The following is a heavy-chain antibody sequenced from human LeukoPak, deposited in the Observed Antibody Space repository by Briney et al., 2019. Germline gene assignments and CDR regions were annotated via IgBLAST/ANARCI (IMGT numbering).Heavy chain of an antibody. CDR1: GYTLTELS. CDR3: ATADLRDNFDY. V-gene: IGHV1-24*01. D-gene: IGHD4-17*01. Sequence: GASVNVSCKVSGYTLTELSMHWVRQAPGKGREWMGGFDPEDGEAIYAQKFQGRVTMTEDTSTDTAYMELSSLRSEDTAVYYCATADLRDNFDYWGQGTLVTVSS. J-gene: IGHJ4*02. CDR2: FDPEDGEA.